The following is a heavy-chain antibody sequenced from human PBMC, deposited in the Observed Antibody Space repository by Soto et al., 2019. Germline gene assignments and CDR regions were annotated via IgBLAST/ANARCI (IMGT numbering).Heavy chain of an antibody. J-gene: IGHJ6*02. Sequence: EVQLVESGGGLVQPGGSLRLSCAASGFTFSGYWMSWVRQAPGKGLEWVANIKQDGSEQFYVDSVKGRFTISRDNAKNSLDLQVNSLRAEDTAVYYCAREAVWCQGTTVTVSS. V-gene: IGHV3-7*05. CDR2: IKQDGSEQ. CDR3: AREAV. CDR1: GFTFSGYW.